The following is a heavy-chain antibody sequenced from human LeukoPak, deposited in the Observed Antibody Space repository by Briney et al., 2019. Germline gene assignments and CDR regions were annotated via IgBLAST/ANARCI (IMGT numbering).Heavy chain of an antibody. D-gene: IGHD3-10*01. CDR2: FDPEDGET. CDR1: GYTLTELS. V-gene: IGHV1-24*01. Sequence: ASVKVSCKVSGYTLTELSMHWVRQAPGTGLEWMGGFDPEDGETIYAQKFQGRVTMTEDTSTDTAYMELSSLRSEDTAVYYCATFQGDPYYFDYWGQGTLVTVSS. J-gene: IGHJ4*02. CDR3: ATFQGDPYYFDY.